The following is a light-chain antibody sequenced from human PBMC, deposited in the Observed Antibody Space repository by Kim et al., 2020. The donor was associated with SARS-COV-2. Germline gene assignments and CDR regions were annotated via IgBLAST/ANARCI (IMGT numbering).Light chain of an antibody. CDR1: RSNIGSNT. CDR3: AAWDHSLNGPV. J-gene: IGLJ3*02. CDR2: SDN. V-gene: IGLV1-44*01. Sequence: ELTQPPSPSGTPGQRVTISCSGSRSNIGSNTVNWYQQLPGTAPKLLIYSDNQRPSGVPDRFSGSKSGTSASLAISGLQSEDEADYYCAAWDHSLNGPVFGGGTQLTVL.